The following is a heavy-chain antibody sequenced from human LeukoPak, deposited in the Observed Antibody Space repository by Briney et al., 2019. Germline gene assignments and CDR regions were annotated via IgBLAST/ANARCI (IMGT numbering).Heavy chain of an antibody. J-gene: IGHJ4*02. CDR3: ARAGDCSGGRCIDY. Sequence: PSQTLSLTCTVSGGSISSGGYYWSWIRQHPGKGLEWIGYIYYSGSTNYNPSLKSRVTTSVDTSKNQFSLKLSSVTAADTAVYYCARAGDCSGGRCIDYWGQGTLVTVSS. V-gene: IGHV4-31*03. D-gene: IGHD2-15*01. CDR1: GGSISSGGYY. CDR2: IYYSGST.